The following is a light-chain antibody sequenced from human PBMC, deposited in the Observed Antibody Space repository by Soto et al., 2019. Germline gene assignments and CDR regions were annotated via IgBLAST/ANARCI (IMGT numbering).Light chain of an antibody. CDR1: NSNIGRNP. V-gene: IGLV1-44*01. CDR3: ATWDDSLYGMV. J-gene: IGLJ1*01. Sequence: QSVLTQPPSASGTPGQRVTISCSGSNSNIGRNPVNWYLQLPGTAPKLLIYSNNQRPSGVPDRVSGSKSGTSASLTISGLQSDDEPDYYCATWDDSLYGMVFGGGTKVTVL. CDR2: SNN.